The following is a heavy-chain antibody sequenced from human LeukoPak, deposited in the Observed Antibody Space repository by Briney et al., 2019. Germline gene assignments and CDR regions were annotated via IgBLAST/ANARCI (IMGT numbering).Heavy chain of an antibody. D-gene: IGHD6-13*01. Sequence: PSETLSLTCTVSGGSISCGGCYWSWTRQPPGKGLECIGYIYYSGSTYYTPSLKSRVTISVDTSKNQFSLKLSSVTAADTAVYYCAREGIAPQPRYYFDYWGQGTLVTVSS. CDR2: IYYSGST. J-gene: IGHJ4*02. CDR1: GGSISCGGCY. CDR3: AREGIAPQPRYYFDY. V-gene: IGHV4-31*03.